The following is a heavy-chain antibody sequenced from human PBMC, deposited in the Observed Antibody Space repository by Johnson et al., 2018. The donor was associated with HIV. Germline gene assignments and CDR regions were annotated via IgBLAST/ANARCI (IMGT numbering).Heavy chain of an antibody. D-gene: IGHD6-19*01. CDR3: AKESSSGWDPISFDI. J-gene: IGHJ3*02. Sequence: VQLVESGGGLIKPGGSLRVSCAASGFTFTNAWMSWVRQAPGKGLEWVSVIYSGGSTYYADSVKGRFTISRDNSKNTLYLQMNSLRVEDTAVYYCAKESSSGWDPISFDIWGQGTMVTVSS. V-gene: IGHV3-66*01. CDR1: GFTFTNAW. CDR2: IYSGGST.